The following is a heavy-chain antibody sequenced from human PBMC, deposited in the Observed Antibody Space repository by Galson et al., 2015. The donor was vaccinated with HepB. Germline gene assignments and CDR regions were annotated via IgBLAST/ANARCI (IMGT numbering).Heavy chain of an antibody. CDR1: GFTHSNYW. V-gene: IGHV3-7*03. D-gene: IGHD2-21*02. Sequence: LRLSCAVSGFTHSNYWMSWVRQAPGRGLEWVANIKYDGSEKYYVRSVEGRFTVSRDNAQNSLYLHMSSLRAEDTAVYYCARGWDIEVTANFDYWGQGALVTVSS. CDR3: ARGWDIEVTANFDY. CDR2: IKYDGSEK. J-gene: IGHJ4*02.